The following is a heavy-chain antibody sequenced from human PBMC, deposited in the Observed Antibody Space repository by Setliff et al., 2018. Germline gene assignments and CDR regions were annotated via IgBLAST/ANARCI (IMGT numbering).Heavy chain of an antibody. Sequence: LRLSCAASGFTFSSYTMNWVRQAPGKGLEWVSSISSSSSFIYYADSVKGRFTISRDNAKNSLFLQMNSLRAEDTAVYYCARAVAAAGNWGQGTLVTVSS. J-gene: IGHJ4*02. CDR1: GFTFSSYT. CDR2: ISSSSSFI. D-gene: IGHD6-13*01. V-gene: IGHV3-21*01. CDR3: ARAVAAAGN.